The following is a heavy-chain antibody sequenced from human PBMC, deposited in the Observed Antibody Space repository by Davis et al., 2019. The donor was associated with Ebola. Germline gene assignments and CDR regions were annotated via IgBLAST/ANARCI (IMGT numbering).Heavy chain of an antibody. CDR3: AREVYSYVYYFDY. Sequence: GESLKISCAASGFTFSIYAMHWVRQAPGKGLEWVAFMSYDGGNKFYADSVKGRFTISRDNAKNSLHLQMNSLRDEDTAVYYCAREVYSYVYYFDYWGQGTLVTVSS. CDR1: GFTFSIYA. V-gene: IGHV3-30*04. CDR2: MSYDGGNK. D-gene: IGHD5-18*01. J-gene: IGHJ4*02.